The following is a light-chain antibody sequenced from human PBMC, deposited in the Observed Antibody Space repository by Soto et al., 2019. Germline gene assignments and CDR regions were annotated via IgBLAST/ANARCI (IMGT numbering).Light chain of an antibody. CDR1: QSISSY. V-gene: IGKV1-39*01. CDR2: AAS. CDR3: QQSYSTPLS. Sequence: DIQMTQSPSSLSASVGDRVTITCRASQSISSYLNWYQQKPGKAPKLLIYAASSFQRGVPSRFSVSGSGTDFTLTISSLQPEDFATYYCQQSYSTPLSFGGGTKVDIK. J-gene: IGKJ4*01.